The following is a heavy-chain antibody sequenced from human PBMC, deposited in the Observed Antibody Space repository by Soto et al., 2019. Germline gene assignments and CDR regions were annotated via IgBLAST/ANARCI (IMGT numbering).Heavy chain of an antibody. J-gene: IGHJ6*03. D-gene: IGHD2-2*01. CDR2: INPNSGGT. V-gene: IGHV1-2*04. CDR1: GYTFTGYY. CDR3: ARGHCSSTSCYPYYYYYMDV. Sequence: QVQLVQSGAEVKKPGASVKVSCKASGYTFTGYYMHWVRQAPGQGLEWMGWINPNSGGTNYAQKFQGWVTMTRDTSISTASMELSRLRSDDTAVYYCARGHCSSTSCYPYYYYYMDVWGKGTTVTVSS.